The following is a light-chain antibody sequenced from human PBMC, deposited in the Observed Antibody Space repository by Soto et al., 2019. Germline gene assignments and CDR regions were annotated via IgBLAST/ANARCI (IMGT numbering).Light chain of an antibody. CDR1: QSVSSSY. CDR3: QQYGSSRWT. J-gene: IGKJ1*01. CDR2: GAS. Sequence: EIVLTQSPGTLSLSPGERATLSCRASQSVSSSYLAWYPQKPGQAPRLLIYGASSRATGIPDRFSGSGSGTDFTLTISRLEPEDCAVYYCQQYGSSRWTFGQGTKVEIK. V-gene: IGKV3-20*01.